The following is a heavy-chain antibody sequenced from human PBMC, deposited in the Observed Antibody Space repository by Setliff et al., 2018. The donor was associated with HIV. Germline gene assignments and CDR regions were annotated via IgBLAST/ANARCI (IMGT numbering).Heavy chain of an antibody. Sequence: SVKVSCKASGFTFTTSAMQWVRQARGQRPEWIGWIVVGSGSTNYAQKFQGRVTITRDMSTSTAYMELSSLRSEDTAIYYCAADLVGSYNFWGGYYQGPDAFDIWGQGTMVTVSS. CDR1: GFTFTTSA. CDR2: IVVGSGST. CDR3: AADLVGSYNFWGGYYQGPDAFDI. D-gene: IGHD3-3*01. V-gene: IGHV1-58*02. J-gene: IGHJ3*02.